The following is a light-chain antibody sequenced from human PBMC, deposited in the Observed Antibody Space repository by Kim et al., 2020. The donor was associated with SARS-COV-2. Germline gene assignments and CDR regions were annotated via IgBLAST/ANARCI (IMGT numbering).Light chain of an antibody. CDR1: KLGDKY. J-gene: IGLJ1*01. V-gene: IGLV3-1*01. CDR2: QDS. Sequence: LSPGQTASITCSGDKLGDKYACWYQQKPGQSPVLVIYQDSKRPSGIPERFSGSNSGNTATLTISGTQAMDEADYYCQAWDSSTQVFGTGTKVTVL. CDR3: QAWDSSTQV.